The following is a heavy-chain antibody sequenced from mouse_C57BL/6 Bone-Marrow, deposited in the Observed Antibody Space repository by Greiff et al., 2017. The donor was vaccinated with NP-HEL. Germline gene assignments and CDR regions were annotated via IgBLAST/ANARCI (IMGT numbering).Heavy chain of an antibody. CDR2: ISDGGSYT. D-gene: IGHD2-3*01. V-gene: IGHV5-4*01. CDR3: ARVDDGGFAY. CDR1: GFTFSSYA. Sequence: EVQLVESGGGLVKPGGSLKLSCAASGFTFSSYAMSWVRQTPEKRLAWVATISDGGSYTYYPDNVKGRFTISRDNAKNNLYLQMSHLKSEDTAMYYCARVDDGGFAYWGQGTLVTVSA. J-gene: IGHJ3*01.